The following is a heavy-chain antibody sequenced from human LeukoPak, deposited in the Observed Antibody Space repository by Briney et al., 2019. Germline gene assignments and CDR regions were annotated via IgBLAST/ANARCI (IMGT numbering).Heavy chain of an antibody. D-gene: IGHD2-2*02. CDR2: ISTYNGNT. J-gene: IGHJ4*02. CDR3: ARGSGYCSSTSCYISY. CDR1: GYTFTSYG. V-gene: IGHV1-18*01. Sequence: ASVKVSCKASGYTFTSYGISWVRQAPGQGLEWMGWISTYNGNTNYAQKFQGRVTMTTDTSTNTAYMELRSLRSDDTAVYCCARGSGYCSSTSCYISYWGQGTLVTVSS.